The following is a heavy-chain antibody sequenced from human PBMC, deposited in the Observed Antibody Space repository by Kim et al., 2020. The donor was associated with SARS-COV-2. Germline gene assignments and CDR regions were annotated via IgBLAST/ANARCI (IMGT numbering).Heavy chain of an antibody. CDR3: ARMVVAMVRGDYYYYYGMDD. V-gene: IGHV4-34*01. CDR1: GGSFSGYY. D-gene: IGHD3-10*01. J-gene: IGHJ6*02. Sequence: SETLSLTCAVYGGSFSGYYWSWIRQPPGKGLEWIGEINHSGSTNYNPSLKSRVTISVDTSKNQFSLKLSSVTAADTAVYYCARMVVAMVRGDYYYYYGMDDWGQGTTVTVSS. CDR2: INHSGST.